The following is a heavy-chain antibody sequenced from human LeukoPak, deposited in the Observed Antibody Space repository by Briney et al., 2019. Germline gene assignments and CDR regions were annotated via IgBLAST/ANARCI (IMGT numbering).Heavy chain of an antibody. D-gene: IGHD2-2*01. CDR1: GYSISSGYY. V-gene: IGHV4-38-2*02. CDR3: ARNTGSSTRYFDY. CDR2: IRHSGST. Sequence: SETLSLTCTVSGYSISSGYYWAWIRQPPGKGLEWIGRIRHSGSTYYNPSLKSRVTISVDTSKNQFSLKVSSVTAADTAVYYCARNTGSSTRYFDYWGQGTLVTVSS. J-gene: IGHJ4*02.